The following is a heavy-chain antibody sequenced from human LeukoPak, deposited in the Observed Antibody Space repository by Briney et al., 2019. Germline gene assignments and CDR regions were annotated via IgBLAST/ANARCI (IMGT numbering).Heavy chain of an antibody. CDR3: ARVPRYSSSWYELNWFDP. CDR2: IYYSGST. D-gene: IGHD6-13*01. V-gene: IGHV4-39*07. Sequence: SETLSLTCTVSGGSITSESYYWGWIRQAPGTGLEWIGSIYYSGSTYYNPSLKSRVTISVDTSKNQFSLKLSSVTAADTAVYYCARVPRYSSSWYELNWFDPWGQGTLVTVSS. J-gene: IGHJ5*02. CDR1: GGSITSESYY.